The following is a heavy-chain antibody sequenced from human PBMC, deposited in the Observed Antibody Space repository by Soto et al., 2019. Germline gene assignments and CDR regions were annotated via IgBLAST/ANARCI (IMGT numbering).Heavy chain of an antibody. V-gene: IGHV4-30-4*01. CDR1: GDSFSSDDYY. Sequence: LSLTCTVSGDSFSSDDYYWSWIRQPPGKGLEWIGYISYRVDTYYSPSLKSRVTMSIDTSKNQFSLNVSSVTAADTAVYYCARVAGVAYCGGDCYHFDYWGQGTLVTVS. J-gene: IGHJ4*02. CDR3: ARVAGVAYCGGDCYHFDY. CDR2: ISYRVDT. D-gene: IGHD2-21*02.